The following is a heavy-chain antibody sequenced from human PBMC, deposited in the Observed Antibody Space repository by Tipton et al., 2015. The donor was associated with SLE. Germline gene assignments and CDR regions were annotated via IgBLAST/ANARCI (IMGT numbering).Heavy chain of an antibody. D-gene: IGHD5-18*01. CDR2: INHSGST. J-gene: IGHJ3*02. Sequence: TLSLTCTVSGGSISSGSYYWSWIRQPPGKGLEWIGEINHSGSTNYNPSLKSRVAISVDTSKNQFSLKLSSVTAADTAVYYCARGTAPDAFDIWGQGTMVTVSS. V-gene: IGHV4-39*07. CDR1: GGSISSGSYY. CDR3: ARGTAPDAFDI.